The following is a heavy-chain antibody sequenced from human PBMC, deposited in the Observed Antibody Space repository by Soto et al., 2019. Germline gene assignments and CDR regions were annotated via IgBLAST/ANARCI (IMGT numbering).Heavy chain of an antibody. D-gene: IGHD3-3*01. J-gene: IGHJ4*02. CDR1: GGTFSSYA. V-gene: IGHV1-69*06. CDR2: IIPIFGTA. CDR3: ARAPANYDFWSGYYRAGFDY. Sequence: QVQLVQSGAEVKKPGSSVKVSCKASGGTFSSYAISWVRQAPGQGLEWMGGIIPIFGTANYAQKFQGRVTITADKSTSTAYMELSSLRSEETAVYYCARAPANYDFWSGYYRAGFDYWGQGALVTVSS.